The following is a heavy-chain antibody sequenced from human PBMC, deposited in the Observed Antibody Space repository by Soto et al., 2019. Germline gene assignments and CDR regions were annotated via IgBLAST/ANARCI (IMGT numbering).Heavy chain of an antibody. CDR2: ISSSGSTI. J-gene: IGHJ5*02. V-gene: IGHV3-48*03. CDR1: GVPFRNYE. D-gene: IGHD2-21*01. Sequence: GSLSLCPAASGVPFRNYEINWLRTAPGKGLEWLSYISSSGSTIYYADSVKGRFTISRDNAKKSLYLQMNSLRAEDTAVYYCARAGHIASGWFDPWGQGTLVTVSS. CDR3: ARAGHIASGWFDP.